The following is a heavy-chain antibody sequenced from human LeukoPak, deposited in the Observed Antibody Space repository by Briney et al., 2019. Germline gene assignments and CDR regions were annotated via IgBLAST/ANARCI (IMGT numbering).Heavy chain of an antibody. Sequence: SMKVSCKASGGTFSSYAISWVRQAPGQGLEWMGGIIPIFGTANYAQKFQGRVTITTDESTSTAYMELSSLRSEDTAVDYCARDQDFMTTGSLGGFDPWGQGTLVTVSS. CDR2: IIPIFGTA. V-gene: IGHV1-69*05. CDR3: ARDQDFMTTGSLGGFDP. D-gene: IGHD4-17*01. J-gene: IGHJ5*02. CDR1: GGTFSSYA.